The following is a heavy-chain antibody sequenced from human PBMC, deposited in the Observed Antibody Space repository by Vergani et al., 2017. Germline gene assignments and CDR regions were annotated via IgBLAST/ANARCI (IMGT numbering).Heavy chain of an antibody. Sequence: QVQLQESGPGLVKPSQTLSLTCTVSGGSISSGSYYWSWIRQPAGKGLEWIGRIYTSGSTNYNPSLKSRVTISVDTSKNQFSLKLSSVTAADTAVYYCARVMWIRGSYYGMDVWGQGTTVTVSS. CDR3: ARVMWIRGSYYGMDV. J-gene: IGHJ6*02. V-gene: IGHV4-61*02. D-gene: IGHD5-18*01. CDR2: IYTSGST. CDR1: GGSISSGSYY.